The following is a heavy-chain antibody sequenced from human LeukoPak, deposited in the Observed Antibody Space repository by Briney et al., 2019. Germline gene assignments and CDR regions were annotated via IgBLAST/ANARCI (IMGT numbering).Heavy chain of an antibody. CDR1: GGSISGSSYY. CDR3: ARALDSITMIVVVTTADWYFDL. J-gene: IGHJ2*01. Sequence: SETLSLTCTVSGGSISGSSYYSGWIRQPPGKGLEWIGYIYYSGSTNYNPSLKSRVTISVDTSKNQFSLKLSSVTAADTAVYYCARALDSITMIVVVTTADWYFDLWGRGTLVTVSS. V-gene: IGHV4-61*05. CDR2: IYYSGST. D-gene: IGHD3-22*01.